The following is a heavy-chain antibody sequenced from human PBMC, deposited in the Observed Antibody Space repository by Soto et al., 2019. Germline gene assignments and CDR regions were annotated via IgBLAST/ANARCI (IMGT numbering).Heavy chain of an antibody. CDR3: ASLPIDYGEGNDAFDI. D-gene: IGHD4-17*01. CDR2: IYYSGST. V-gene: IGHV4-59*08. CDR1: GGSISSYY. J-gene: IGHJ3*02. Sequence: SETLSLTCTVSGGSISSYYWSWIRQPPGKGLEWIGYIYYSGSTNYNPSLKSRVTISVDTSKNQFSLKLSSVTAADTAVYYCASLPIDYGEGNDAFDIWGQGTMVTVSS.